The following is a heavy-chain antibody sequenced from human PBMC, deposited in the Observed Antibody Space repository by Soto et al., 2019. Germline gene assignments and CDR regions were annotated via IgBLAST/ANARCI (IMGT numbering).Heavy chain of an antibody. CDR1: GGTFSSYT. V-gene: IGHV1-69*02. CDR2: IIPILGIA. J-gene: IGHJ3*02. CDR3: ARGIVGANLGVDI. D-gene: IGHD1-26*01. Sequence: QVQLVQSGAEVQKPGSSVKVSCKASGGTFSSYTISWVRQAPGQGLEWMGRIIPILGIANYAQKFQGRVTITVAKSTCMAYMGLSSLRSEDTAGDYCARGIVGANLGVDIWGQGTMFTVSS.